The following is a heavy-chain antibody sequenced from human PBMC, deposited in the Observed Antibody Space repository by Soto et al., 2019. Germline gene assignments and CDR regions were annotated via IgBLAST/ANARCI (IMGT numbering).Heavy chain of an antibody. D-gene: IGHD6-19*01. V-gene: IGHV4-4*07. J-gene: IGHJ4*02. CDR1: DGSISGNF. CDR2: ISSNGNT. Sequence: PSETLSLTCTVSDGSISGNFLTWIRQPAGKGLEWIGRISSNGNTDYNPSLKSRVTMSIDTSKNHFSLDLISVTASDTAIYYCAREVWVAGLLYYFDFWGQATLVTVS. CDR3: AREVWVAGLLYYFDF.